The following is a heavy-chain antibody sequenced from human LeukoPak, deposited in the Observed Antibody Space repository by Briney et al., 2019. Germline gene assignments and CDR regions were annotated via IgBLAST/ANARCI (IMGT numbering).Heavy chain of an antibody. Sequence: SETLSLTCTVSGGSISSSSYYWGWIRQPPGKGLEWIGSIYYSGSTYYNPSLKSRVTVSVDTSKNQFSLKLSSVTAADTAVYYCARHGWLQFPHDAFEIWGQGTMVTVSS. CDR2: IYYSGST. J-gene: IGHJ3*02. V-gene: IGHV4-39*01. CDR3: ARHGWLQFPHDAFEI. CDR1: GGSISSSSYY. D-gene: IGHD5-24*01.